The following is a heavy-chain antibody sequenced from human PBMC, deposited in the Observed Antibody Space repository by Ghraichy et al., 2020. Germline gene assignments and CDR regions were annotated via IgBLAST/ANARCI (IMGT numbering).Heavy chain of an antibody. J-gene: IGHJ4*02. Sequence: GGSLRLSCAASGFNFGGYGMHWVRQAPGKGLEWVAVISYDGRNTYYAESVKGRFTISRDNSKNTLYLQMHSLRAEDTAVYYCAKSRWDPGYSNSWYYFDYWGQGTLVTVSS. CDR2: ISYDGRNT. D-gene: IGHD6-13*01. CDR1: GFNFGGYG. CDR3: AKSRWDPGYSNSWYYFDY. V-gene: IGHV3-30*18.